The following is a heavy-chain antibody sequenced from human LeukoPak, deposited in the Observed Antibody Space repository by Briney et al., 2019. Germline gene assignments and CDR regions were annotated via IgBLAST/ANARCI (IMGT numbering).Heavy chain of an antibody. Sequence: GGSLRLSCAASGFTVSSNYMSWVRQAPGKGLEWVSVIYSGGSTYYADSVKGRFTISRDNSKNTLYLQMNSLRAEDTAVYYCASKQTTSYDILTGYQYYFDYWGQGTLVTVSS. CDR3: ASKQTTSYDILTGYQYYFDY. CDR2: IYSGGST. V-gene: IGHV3-66*01. CDR1: GFTVSSNY. J-gene: IGHJ4*02. D-gene: IGHD3-9*01.